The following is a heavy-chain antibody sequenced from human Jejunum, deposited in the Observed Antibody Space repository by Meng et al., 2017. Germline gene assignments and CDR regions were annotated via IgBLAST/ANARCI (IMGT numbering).Heavy chain of an antibody. Sequence: VRLVGSGGGLVQPGGSLSLSCAVPGFTFSSYGMHWVRKAQGKGLVWVSRINGDGSSTSYADSVKGRFTISRDSAKNTLYLQMNSLRAEDTAMYYCTRGLAGTNGKFDYWGQGTLVTVSS. J-gene: IGHJ4*02. CDR2: INGDGSST. CDR1: GFTFSSYG. CDR3: TRGLAGTNGKFDY. D-gene: IGHD2-8*01. V-gene: IGHV3-74*01.